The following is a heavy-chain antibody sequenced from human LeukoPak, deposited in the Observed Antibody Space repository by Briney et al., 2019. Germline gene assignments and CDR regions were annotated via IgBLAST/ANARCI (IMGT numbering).Heavy chain of an antibody. Sequence: GESLKISCKGSGYSFTSYWIGWVRQMPGKGLEWMGIIYPGDSDTRYSPSFQGQVTTSADKSISTAYLQWSSLKASDTAMYYCARGRITMVRVPDYWGQGTLVTVSS. V-gene: IGHV5-51*01. J-gene: IGHJ4*02. D-gene: IGHD3-10*01. CDR1: GYSFTSYW. CDR3: ARGRITMVRVPDY. CDR2: IYPGDSDT.